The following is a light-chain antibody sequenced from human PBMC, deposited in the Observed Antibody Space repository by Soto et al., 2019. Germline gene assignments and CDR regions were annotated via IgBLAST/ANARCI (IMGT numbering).Light chain of an antibody. CDR1: QDIRKD. Sequence: AIQMTQSPSSLSASVGDRVTITCRASQDIRKDLAWYQQKSGKAPQILIYGASTLQTGVASRFSGSGSATDFTLTISSLQPEDSAAYYCLQDYNYPFTFGQGSKVDI. CDR2: GAS. CDR3: LQDYNYPFT. J-gene: IGKJ2*01. V-gene: IGKV1-6*01.